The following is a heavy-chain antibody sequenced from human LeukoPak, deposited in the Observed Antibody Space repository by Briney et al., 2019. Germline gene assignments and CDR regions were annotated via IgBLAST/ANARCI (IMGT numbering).Heavy chain of an antibody. J-gene: IGHJ4*02. V-gene: IGHV4-61*01. CDR1: GGSISSSSYY. D-gene: IGHD3-16*01. CDR2: IYYSGST. Sequence: SETLSLTCTVSGGSISSSSYYWTWIRQPPGKGLEWIGYIYYSGSTNYNPSLKSRVTISVDTSKNQFSLKLSSVTAAGTAVYYCARADDWGTYFGYWGQGTLVTVSS. CDR3: ARADDWGTYFGY.